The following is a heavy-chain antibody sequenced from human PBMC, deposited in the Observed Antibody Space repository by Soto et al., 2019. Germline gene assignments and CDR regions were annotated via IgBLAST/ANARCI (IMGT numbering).Heavy chain of an antibody. CDR2: ISGSGGIT. D-gene: IGHD4-17*01. Sequence: EVQLLESGGGLVQPGGSLRLSCAASGFTFSSYAMSWVRQAPGKGLEWVSAISGSGGITYYADSVKGRFTISRDNSKNTLYLQMNSLRAEDTAVYYCAKDGGPPYRDYGDYFYFDYWGQGTLVTVSS. CDR1: GFTFSSYA. CDR3: AKDGGPPYRDYGDYFYFDY. J-gene: IGHJ4*02. V-gene: IGHV3-23*01.